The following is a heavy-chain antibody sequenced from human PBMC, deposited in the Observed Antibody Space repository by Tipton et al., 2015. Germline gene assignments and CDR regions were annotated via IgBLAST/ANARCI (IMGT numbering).Heavy chain of an antibody. Sequence: SLRLSCAASGFTLSTYWMSWVRQAPGKGLEWVANIKQDGSEKYYVGSVKGRFTISRDNAKNSLYLQMNSLRAEDTAVYYCAREFVYCSSTSCFPGGWFDPWGQGTLVTVSS. J-gene: IGHJ5*02. CDR2: IKQDGSEK. V-gene: IGHV3-7*01. D-gene: IGHD2-2*01. CDR1: GFTLSTYW. CDR3: AREFVYCSSTSCFPGGWFDP.